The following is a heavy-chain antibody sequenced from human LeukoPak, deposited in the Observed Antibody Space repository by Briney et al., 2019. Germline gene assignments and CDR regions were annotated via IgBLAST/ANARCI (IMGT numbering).Heavy chain of an antibody. CDR2: ITSGATDT. CDR1: GFTFNSYG. CDR3: ARDTSPSIAAVGYDAFDI. V-gene: IGHV3-23*01. D-gene: IGHD6-13*01. Sequence: QHGGSRRLSCAASGFTFNSYGMTWVRQAPGRGLEWVSSITSGATDTNHADSVKGRFAISRDNSGNTLYLQMNNLRAEDTAVYYCARDTSPSIAAVGYDAFDIWGQGTMVTVSS. J-gene: IGHJ3*02.